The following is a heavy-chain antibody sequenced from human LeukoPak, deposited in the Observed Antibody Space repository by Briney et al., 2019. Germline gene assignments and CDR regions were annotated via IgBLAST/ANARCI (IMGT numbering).Heavy chain of an antibody. CDR3: ARSLGSGPFDP. CDR2: IYTSGST. Sequence: SETLSLTCTVSGGSISSGSYYWSWIRQPAGKGLEWIGRIYTSGSTNYNPSLTGRVTISVDTSKNQFSLKLSSVSAADTAVYYCARSLGSGPFDPWGQGTLVTVSS. CDR1: GGSISSGSYY. D-gene: IGHD6-19*01. V-gene: IGHV4-61*02. J-gene: IGHJ5*02.